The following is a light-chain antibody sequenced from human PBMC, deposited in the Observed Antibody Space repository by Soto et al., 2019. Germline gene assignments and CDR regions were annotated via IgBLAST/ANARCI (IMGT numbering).Light chain of an antibody. CDR1: SSNIGSKT. CDR2: SDN. CDR3: AAWDDSLNGWV. Sequence: QAVVSQPPSASGTPGQRVTISCSGSSSNIGSKTVNWYQQLPGTAPKLLVHSDNQRPSGVPERFSGSKSGTSASLAISGLQSEDEADYYCAAWDDSLNGWVFGGGTKVTVL. V-gene: IGLV1-44*01. J-gene: IGLJ3*02.